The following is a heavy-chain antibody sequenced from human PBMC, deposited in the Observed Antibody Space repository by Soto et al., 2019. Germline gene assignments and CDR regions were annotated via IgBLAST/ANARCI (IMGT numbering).Heavy chain of an antibody. CDR3: ARVSGSYYYGMDV. CDR1: GDSISSYY. V-gene: IGHV4-59*01. CDR2: IYYSGST. Sequence: SETLSLTCTFSGDSISSYYWNLIRQPPGKGLEWIGYIYYSGSTNYNPSLKSRVTISVDTSKKQFSLKLISVTAADTAVYYCARVSGSYYYGMDVWGQGTTVT. D-gene: IGHD1-26*01. J-gene: IGHJ6*02.